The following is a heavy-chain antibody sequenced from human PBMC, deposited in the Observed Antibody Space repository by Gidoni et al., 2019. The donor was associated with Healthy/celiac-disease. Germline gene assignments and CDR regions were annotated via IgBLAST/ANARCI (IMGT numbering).Heavy chain of an antibody. CDR2: IQYDGGNK. CDR1: GVTFSSYG. CDR3: AKDRGGRCDY. Sequence: QVQLVASGGGVVQPGRSLSLSCASSGVTFSSYGMHWVRQAPGKGLEWVAFIQYDGGNKYYGDSVKGRFTISRDNSKNTLYLQMNSLRAEDTAVYYCAKDRGGRCDYWGQGTLVTVSS. D-gene: IGHD3-10*01. J-gene: IGHJ4*02. V-gene: IGHV3-30*02.